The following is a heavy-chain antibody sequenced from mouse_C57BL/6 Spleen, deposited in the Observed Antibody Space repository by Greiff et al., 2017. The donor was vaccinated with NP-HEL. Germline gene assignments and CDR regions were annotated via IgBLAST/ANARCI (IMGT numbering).Heavy chain of an antibody. CDR2: ISSGSSTI. V-gene: IGHV5-17*01. Sequence: EVQVVESGGGLVKPGGSLNLSCSASCFTFSDYGMHWVRQAPEKGLEWVAYISSGSSTIYYADTVKGRFTISRDNAKNTLFLQMTSLRSEDTAMYYCARGYEYYFDYWGQGTTLTVSA. CDR3: ARGYEYYFDY. CDR1: CFTFSDYG. J-gene: IGHJ2*01. D-gene: IGHD2-2*01.